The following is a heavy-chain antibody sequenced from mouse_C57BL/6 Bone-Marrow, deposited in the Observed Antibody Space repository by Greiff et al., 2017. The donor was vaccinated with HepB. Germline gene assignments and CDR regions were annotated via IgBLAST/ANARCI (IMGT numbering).Heavy chain of an antibody. J-gene: IGHJ4*01. D-gene: IGHD1-1*02. CDR3: ARDPLYGGNAMDY. CDR2: ISDGGSYT. CDR1: GFTFSSYA. V-gene: IGHV5-4*01. Sequence: EVMLVESGGGLVKPGGSLKLSCAASGFTFSSYALSWVRQTPEKRLEWVATISDGGSYTYYPDNVKGRFTISRDNAKNNLYLQMSHLKSEDTAMYYCARDPLYGGNAMDYWGQGTSVTVSS.